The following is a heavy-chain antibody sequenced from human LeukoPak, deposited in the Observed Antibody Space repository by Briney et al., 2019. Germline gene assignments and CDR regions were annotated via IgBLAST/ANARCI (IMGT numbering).Heavy chain of an antibody. CDR1: GFTFSSYA. D-gene: IGHD2-2*01. CDR2: ISHDGSNK. CDR3: ARWGVVVKGKIDY. J-gene: IGHJ4*02. Sequence: PGRSLRLSCAASGFTFSSYAMHWVRQAPGKGLEWVAVISHDGSNKYYADSVKGRFTISRDNSKNTLYLQMNSLRAEDTAVYYCARWGVVVKGKIDYWGQGTLVTVSS. V-gene: IGHV3-30*04.